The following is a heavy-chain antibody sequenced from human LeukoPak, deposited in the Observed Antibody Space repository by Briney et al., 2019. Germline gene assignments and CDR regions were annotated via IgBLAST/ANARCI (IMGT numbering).Heavy chain of an antibody. J-gene: IGHJ4*02. CDR3: TRERPYGDTANYGY. CDR2: IRSKANSYAT. V-gene: IGHV3-73*01. Sequence: GGSLRLSCAASGFTFSGSAMHWVRQASGKGLEWVGRIRSKANSYATAYAASVKGRFTISRDDSKNTAYLQMNSLKTEDTAVYYCTRERPYGDTANYGYWGQGTLVTVSS. CDR1: GFTFSGSA. D-gene: IGHD5-18*01.